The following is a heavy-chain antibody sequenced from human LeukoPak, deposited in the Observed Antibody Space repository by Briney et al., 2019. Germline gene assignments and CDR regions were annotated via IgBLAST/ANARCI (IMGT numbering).Heavy chain of an antibody. D-gene: IGHD5-18*01. V-gene: IGHV3-23*01. J-gene: IGHJ4*02. CDR2: ISGSGGST. Sequence: QTGGSLRLSCAASGFTFSNYALSWVRQAPGKGLEWVSDISGSGGSTYYADSVKGRFTISRDNAKNSLYLQMNSLRAEDTAVYYCARVGYSYVPDTYFDYWGQGTLVTVSS. CDR1: GFTFSNYA. CDR3: ARVGYSYVPDTYFDY.